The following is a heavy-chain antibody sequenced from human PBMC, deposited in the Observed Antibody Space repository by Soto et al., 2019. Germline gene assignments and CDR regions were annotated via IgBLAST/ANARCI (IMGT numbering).Heavy chain of an antibody. CDR2: IYWNDDK. CDR3: AHRPPDIVVVPAAILSGTTGLDDWFDP. Sequence: QITLKESGPTLVKPTQTLTLTCTFSGFSLSTSGVGVGWIRQPPGKALEWLALIYWNDDKRYSPSLKSRLTITKDTSKNQVVLTMTNMDPVDTATYYCAHRPPDIVVVPAAILSGTTGLDDWFDPWGQGTLVTVSS. CDR1: GFSLSTSGVG. V-gene: IGHV2-5*01. D-gene: IGHD2-2*02. J-gene: IGHJ5*02.